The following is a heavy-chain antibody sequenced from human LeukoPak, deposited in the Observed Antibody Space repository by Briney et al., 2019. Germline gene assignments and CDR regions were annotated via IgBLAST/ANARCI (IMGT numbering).Heavy chain of an antibody. CDR3: ARVGLPRLYYYYGMDV. CDR1: GFTFSSYS. J-gene: IGHJ6*02. V-gene: IGHV3-21*01. CDR2: ISSSSSYI. Sequence: AGSLRLSCAASGFTFSSYSMNWVRQAPGKGLEWVSSISSSSSYIYYADSVKGRFTISRDNAKNSLYLQMNSLRAEDTAVYYCARVGLPRLYYYYGMDVWGQGTTVTVSS. D-gene: IGHD5/OR15-5a*01.